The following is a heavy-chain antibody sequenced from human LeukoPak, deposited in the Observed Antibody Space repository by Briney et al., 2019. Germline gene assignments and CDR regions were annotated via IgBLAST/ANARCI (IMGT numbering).Heavy chain of an antibody. CDR3: ARGGTIITTDFYY. CDR2: ISSSGSTI. J-gene: IGHJ4*02. Sequence: GGSLRLTCAASGFTFSSYEMNWVRQAPGKGLEWVSYISSSGSTIYYADSVKGRFTISRDNAKNSLYLQMNSLRAEDTALYYCARGGTIITTDFYYGGQGTLVTVSS. D-gene: IGHD3-16*01. V-gene: IGHV3-48*03. CDR1: GFTFSSYE.